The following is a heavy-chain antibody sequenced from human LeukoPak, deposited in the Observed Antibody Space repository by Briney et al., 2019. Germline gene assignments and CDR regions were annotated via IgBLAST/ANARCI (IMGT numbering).Heavy chain of an antibody. CDR2: IYNSGNT. Sequence: PSETLSLTCAVSGGSISSGVYSWSWIRQPPGKGLEWIGYIYNSGNTYYNPSLKSRVTISVYTSKNQFSLKLSSVTAADTAVYFCARVPRPSSYYDSRGYKTTPGNYFDYWGQGTLVTVSS. D-gene: IGHD3-22*01. J-gene: IGHJ4*02. CDR3: ARVPRPSSYYDSRGYKTTPGNYFDY. V-gene: IGHV4-30-4*07. CDR1: GGSISSGVYS.